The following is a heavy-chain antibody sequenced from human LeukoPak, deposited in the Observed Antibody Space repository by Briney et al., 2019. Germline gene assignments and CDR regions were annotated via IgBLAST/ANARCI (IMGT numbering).Heavy chain of an antibody. CDR2: INYGGST. CDR3: ARLGLHSSGWHIYYYDY. V-gene: IGHV4-39*02. J-gene: IGHJ4*02. Sequence: SETLSLTCTVSGGPISSSSYYWGWIRQPPGKGLEWIGNINYGGSTIYNPSLKSRVTISVDTSRNHFSLKVTSVTAADTAMYYCARLGLHSSGWHIYYYDYWGQGSLVIVSS. CDR1: GGPISSSSYY. D-gene: IGHD6-19*01.